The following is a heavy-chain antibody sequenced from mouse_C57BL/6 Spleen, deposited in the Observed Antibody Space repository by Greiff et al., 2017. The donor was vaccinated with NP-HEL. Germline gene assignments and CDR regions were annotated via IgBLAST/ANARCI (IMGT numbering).Heavy chain of an antibody. D-gene: IGHD4-1*01. Sequence: EVQGVESGGGLVQPKGSLKLSCAASGFSFNTYAMNWVRQAPGKGLEWVARIRSKSNNYATYYADSVKDRFTISRDDSESMLYLQMNNLKTEDTAMYYCVRSEELGYYFDYWGQGTTLTVSS. V-gene: IGHV10-1*01. CDR1: GFSFNTYA. CDR3: VRSEELGYYFDY. J-gene: IGHJ2*01. CDR2: IRSKSNNYAT.